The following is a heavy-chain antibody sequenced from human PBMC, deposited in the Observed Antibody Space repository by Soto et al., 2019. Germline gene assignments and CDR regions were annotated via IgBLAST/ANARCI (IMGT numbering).Heavy chain of an antibody. CDR2: SIPIFGTA. J-gene: IGHJ6*02. V-gene: IGHV1-69*13. CDR3: ARGRGYSGDDHYYYFDMDV. D-gene: IGHD5-12*01. Sequence: GDSVKVSCKASGGTFNNYPITWVRQAPGEGLEWMGGSIPIFGTANYAQKFQGRVTISVDESTSTAYMELSSLRSEDTAVYYCARGRGYSGDDHYYYFDMDVWGQGTTVTSP. CDR1: GGTFNNYP.